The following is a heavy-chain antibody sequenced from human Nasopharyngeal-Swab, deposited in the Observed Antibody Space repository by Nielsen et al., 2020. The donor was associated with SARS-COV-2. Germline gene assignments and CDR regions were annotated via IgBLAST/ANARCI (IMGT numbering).Heavy chain of an antibody. V-gene: IGHV3-23*01. J-gene: IGHJ6*02. D-gene: IGHD1-26*01. CDR2: TSGSGGST. CDR1: GFTFSSYA. Sequence: GGSLRLSCAASGFTFSSYAMSWVRQAPGKGLEWVSATSGSGGSTYYADSVKGRFTISRDNSKNTLYLQMNSLRAEDTAVYYCWGELLRRYYYYGMDVWGQGTAVTVSS. CDR3: WGELLRRYYYYGMDV.